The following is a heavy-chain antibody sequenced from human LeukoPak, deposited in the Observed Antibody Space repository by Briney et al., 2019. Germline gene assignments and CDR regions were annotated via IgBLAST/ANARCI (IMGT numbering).Heavy chain of an antibody. D-gene: IGHD5-12*01. CDR1: GGSISSYY. V-gene: IGHV4-4*09. Sequence: SETLSLTCTVSGGSISSYYWSWIRQPPGKGLEWIGYSYTSGSTNYNPSLKSRVTISVDTSKNQLSLKLSSVTAADTAVYYCARRTYGYSAYDFHFDFWDQGTLVTVSS. J-gene: IGHJ4*02. CDR2: SYTSGST. CDR3: ARRTYGYSAYDFHFDF.